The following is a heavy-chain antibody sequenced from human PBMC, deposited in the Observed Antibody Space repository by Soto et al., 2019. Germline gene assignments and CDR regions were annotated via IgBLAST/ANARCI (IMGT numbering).Heavy chain of an antibody. V-gene: IGHV1-58*01. CDR1: GFTFTSSA. D-gene: IGHD1-1*01. CDR2: IVVGSGNT. CDR3: AAVGGTGTFNGMDV. Sequence: SVKVSCKASGFTFTSSAVQWVRQARGQRLEWIGWIVVGSGNTNYAQKFQERVTITRDMSTGTAYMELSSLRSEDTAVYYCAAVGGTGTFNGMDVWGQGTTVTVSS. J-gene: IGHJ6*02.